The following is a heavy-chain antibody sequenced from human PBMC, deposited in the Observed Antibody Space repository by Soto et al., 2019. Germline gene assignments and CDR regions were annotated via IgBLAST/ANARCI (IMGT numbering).Heavy chain of an antibody. CDR1: GFSFSTHY. CDR2: INRDSTVI. CDR3: ATEPRAYDMVF. Sequence: GESLKISCAASGFSFSTHYMNWVRQTPGKGLEWVSSINRDSTVIKYADSVKGRFTISRDNARNSLSLQMNSLRAEDTAVYYCATEPRAYDMVFWGNGTPVTAP. V-gene: IGHV3-48*01. J-gene: IGHJ6*03.